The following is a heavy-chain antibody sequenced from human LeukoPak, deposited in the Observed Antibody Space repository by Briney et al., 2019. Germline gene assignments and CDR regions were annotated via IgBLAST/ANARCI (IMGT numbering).Heavy chain of an antibody. D-gene: IGHD2-8*01. CDR2: GSPDGYD. J-gene: IGHJ5*02. Sequence: SETLSLTCGVSGVSLTDYYWSWIRQSPGKGLEWIGEGSPDGYDTYNPSLKSRVSISVDRSENQLSLRLSSVTAADTAIYYCARIRCVSGPEICYNHWAQGSLVTVSS. CDR3: ARIRCVSGPEICYNH. CDR1: GVSLTDYY. V-gene: IGHV4-34*01.